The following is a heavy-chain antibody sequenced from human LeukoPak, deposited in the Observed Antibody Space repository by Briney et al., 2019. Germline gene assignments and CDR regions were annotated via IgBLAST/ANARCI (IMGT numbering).Heavy chain of an antibody. D-gene: IGHD4-17*01. CDR2: IIPILGIA. J-gene: IGHJ4*02. Sequence: ASVKVSCKASGGTFSSYAISWVRQTPGQGLEWMGRIIPILGIANYAQKFQGRVTITADKSTSTAYMELSSLRSEDTAVYYCARDEVYGDRDFDYWGQGTLVTVSS. CDR1: GGTFSSYA. V-gene: IGHV1-69*04. CDR3: ARDEVYGDRDFDY.